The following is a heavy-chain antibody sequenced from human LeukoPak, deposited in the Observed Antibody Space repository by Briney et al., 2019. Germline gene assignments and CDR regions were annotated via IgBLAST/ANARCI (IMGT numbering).Heavy chain of an antibody. V-gene: IGHV3-74*01. CDR3: ARALVTRLGAFDI. D-gene: IGHD1-26*01. Sequence: GGSLRLSCAAAGFTFSNDWMHWVRQAPGKGLEWVSRTRSDGSGTNYADSVKGRFAISRDNAQNTLYLQMNNLGVDDTAVYYCARALVTRLGAFDIWGQGTMVIVFS. J-gene: IGHJ3*02. CDR2: TRSDGSGT. CDR1: GFTFSNDW.